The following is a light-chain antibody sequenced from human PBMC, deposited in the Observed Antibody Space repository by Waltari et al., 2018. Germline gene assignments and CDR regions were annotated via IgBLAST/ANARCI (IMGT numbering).Light chain of an antibody. CDR1: SSDVGSYNL. Sequence: QSALTQPASVSGSPGQSITISCTGTSSDVGSYNLVTWYQQYPGKAPKLMIDEVSKRPSGVSNRFSGSNSGNTASLTISGLQAEDEADYYCCSYASSGTGVFGGGTKVTVL. CDR3: CSYASSGTGV. CDR2: EVS. J-gene: IGLJ2*01. V-gene: IGLV2-23*02.